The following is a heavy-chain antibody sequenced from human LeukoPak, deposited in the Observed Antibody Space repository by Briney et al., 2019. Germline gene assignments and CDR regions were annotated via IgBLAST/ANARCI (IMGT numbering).Heavy chain of an antibody. CDR1: GFTVSSNS. CDR3: ARGLSGYSSSLGY. Sequence: GGSLRLSCTVSGFTVSSNSMSWVRQAPGKGLEWVSFIYSDNTHYSDSVKGRFTISRDNAKNTLYLQMNSLRAEDTAVYYCARGLSGYSSSLGYWGQGTLVTVSS. CDR2: IYSDNT. J-gene: IGHJ4*02. D-gene: IGHD6-6*01. V-gene: IGHV3-53*01.